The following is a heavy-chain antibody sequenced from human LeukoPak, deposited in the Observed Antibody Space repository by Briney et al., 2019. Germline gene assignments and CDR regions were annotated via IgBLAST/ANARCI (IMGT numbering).Heavy chain of an antibody. Sequence: GWSLRLSCAASLFTFSNYAMSGVRQAPGKGREWVSAISGSGGSTYYAHSVKGRFNISRDNYKNTLYVQMNSLRAEDTAVYYCARGGSSWYGGPFDYWGGGTLVTVSS. D-gene: IGHD6-13*01. CDR2: ISGSGGST. J-gene: IGHJ4*02. CDR3: ARGGSSWYGGPFDY. V-gene: IGHV3-23*01. CDR1: LFTFSNYA.